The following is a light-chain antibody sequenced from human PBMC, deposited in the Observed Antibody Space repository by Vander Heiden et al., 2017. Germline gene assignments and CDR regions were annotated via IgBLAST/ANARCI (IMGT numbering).Light chain of an antibody. CDR2: GQG. CDR1: SLRRYY. CDR3: NSRDTSGNSPYV. V-gene: IGLV3-19*01. J-gene: IGLJ1*01. Sequence: SSELTQDPAVSVALGQTVRITCQGDSLRRYYASWYQQKPGQAPLLVMFGQGNRPSGIRDRFSGSSSGDTASLTITGAQAEDEADYYCNSRDTSGNSPYVFGTGTKVTVL.